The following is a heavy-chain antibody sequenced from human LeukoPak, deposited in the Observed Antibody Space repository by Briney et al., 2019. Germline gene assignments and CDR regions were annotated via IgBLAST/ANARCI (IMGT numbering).Heavy chain of an antibody. CDR1: GFTFSSHW. Sequence: GGSLRLSCAGSGFTFSSHWMNWVRQAPGKGLEWVASIKDDGSEKHFLDSVNGRFSISRDNAKNSLYLQMSSLGAEDTAVYYCARRGITISGVLVYHYSGLDVWGQGTTVTVSS. J-gene: IGHJ6*02. D-gene: IGHD3-3*01. V-gene: IGHV3-7*02. CDR3: ARRGITISGVLVYHYSGLDV. CDR2: IKDDGSEK.